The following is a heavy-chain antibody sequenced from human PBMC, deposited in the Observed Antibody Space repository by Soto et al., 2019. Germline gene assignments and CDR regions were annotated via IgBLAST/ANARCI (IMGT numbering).Heavy chain of an antibody. CDR3: ARDSSYDYIWGSYQDY. CDR2: INPNSGGT. J-gene: IGHJ4*02. D-gene: IGHD3-16*02. CDR1: GYTFTVYY. Sequence: ASVKVSCKASGYTFTVYYMHWVRQAPGQGLEWMGWINPNSGGTNYAQKFQGRFTISRDNSKNTLYLQMNSLRAEDTAVYYCARDSSYDYIWGSYQDYWGQGTLVTVSS. V-gene: IGHV1-2*02.